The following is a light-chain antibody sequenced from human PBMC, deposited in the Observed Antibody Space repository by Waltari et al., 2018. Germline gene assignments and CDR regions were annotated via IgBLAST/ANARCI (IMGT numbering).Light chain of an antibody. CDR1: QSVSSY. V-gene: IGKV3-11*01. CDR2: DAS. CDR3: QHRSNWPLT. Sequence: EIVLTQSPATLSLSPGDRATLSCRASQSVSSYLAWYQQKPGQAPRLLIYDASNRATVIPARFSGSGSGTYFTLTISSLEPEDFAVYYCQHRSNWPLTFGPGTKVDIK. J-gene: IGKJ3*01.